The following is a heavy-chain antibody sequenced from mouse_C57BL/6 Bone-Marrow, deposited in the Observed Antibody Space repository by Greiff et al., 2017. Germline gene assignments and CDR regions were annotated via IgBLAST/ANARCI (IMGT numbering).Heavy chain of an antibody. J-gene: IGHJ2*01. CDR2: IYPTSGRT. CDR1: GYTFTSYW. CDR3: ARSGPLGRIFDC. V-gene: IGHV1-55*01. D-gene: IGHD4-1*01. Sequence: QVQLQQPGAELVKPGASVKMSCKASGYTFTSYWITWVKQRPGQGLEWIGDIYPTSGRTNYNEKFKSKAILTVDTSSNTAYMQLSSLTSEDSAVFYCARSGPLGRIFDCWGQGTTLTVSS.